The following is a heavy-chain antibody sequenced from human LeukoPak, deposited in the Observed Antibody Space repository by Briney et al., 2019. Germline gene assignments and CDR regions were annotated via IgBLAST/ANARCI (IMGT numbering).Heavy chain of an antibody. CDR2: ISWNSGSI. V-gene: IGHV3-9*01. Sequence: GRSLRLSCAASGFTFDDYAMHWVRQAPGKGLEWVSGISWNSGSIGYADSVKGRFTISRDNAKNSLYLQMNSLRAEDTALYYCAKDIRVGGELWDDLWLPDYWGQGTLVTVSS. D-gene: IGHD3-10*01. CDR3: AKDIRVGGELWDDLWLPDY. J-gene: IGHJ4*02. CDR1: GFTFDDYA.